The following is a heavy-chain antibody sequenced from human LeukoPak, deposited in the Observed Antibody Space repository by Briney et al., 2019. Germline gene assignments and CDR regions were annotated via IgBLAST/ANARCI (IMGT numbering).Heavy chain of an antibody. D-gene: IGHD6-13*01. V-gene: IGHV3-21*01. CDR3: ARDRTAATEDY. J-gene: IGHJ4*02. CDR1: GFTFSSYS. Sequence: GGSLRLSCAASGFTFSSYSINWVRQAPGKGLEWVSSISSSSSYIYYADSVKGRFTISRDNAKNSLYLQMNSLRAEDTAVYYCARDRTAATEDYWGQGTLVTVSS. CDR2: ISSSSSYI.